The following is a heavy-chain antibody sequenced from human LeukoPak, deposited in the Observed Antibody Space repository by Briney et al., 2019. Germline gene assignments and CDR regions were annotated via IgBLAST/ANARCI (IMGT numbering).Heavy chain of an antibody. J-gene: IGHJ4*02. D-gene: IGHD3-3*01. Sequence: SETLSLTCTVSGGSISSYYWGWIRQPPGKGLEWIGSIYYSGSTYYNPSLKSRVTISVDTSKNQFSLKLSSVTAADTAVYYCASFYYDFWSGYDYWGQGTLVTVSS. CDR2: IYYSGST. CDR3: ASFYYDFWSGYDY. CDR1: GGSISSYY. V-gene: IGHV4-39*07.